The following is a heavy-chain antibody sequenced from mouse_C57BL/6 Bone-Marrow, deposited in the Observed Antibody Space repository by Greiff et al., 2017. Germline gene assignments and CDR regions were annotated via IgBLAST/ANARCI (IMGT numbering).Heavy chain of an antibody. CDR2: INPSSGYT. V-gene: IGHV1-7*01. D-gene: IGHD1-2*01. Sequence: PGQGLEWIGYINPSSGYTKYNQKFKDKATLTADKSSRTAYMQLSSLTYEDSAVYYCTRLRRYYGPDWYVGVWGTGTTVTVSS. CDR3: TRLRRYYGPDWYVGV. J-gene: IGHJ1*03.